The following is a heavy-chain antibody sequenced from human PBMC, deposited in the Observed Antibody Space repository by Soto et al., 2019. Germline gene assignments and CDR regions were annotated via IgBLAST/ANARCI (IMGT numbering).Heavy chain of an antibody. V-gene: IGHV4-34*01. Sequence: PSETLSLTCAVYGGPFSGYYWGWIRQPPGKGLEWIGEINHSGRTNYNPSLKSRVTISVDASKNPFSLKLTSMTAAGTAVYFCSRGLGVMTPWGHGTMVALSS. CDR2: INHSGRT. CDR1: GGPFSGYY. CDR3: SRGLGVMTP. D-gene: IGHD2-21*02. J-gene: IGHJ5*02.